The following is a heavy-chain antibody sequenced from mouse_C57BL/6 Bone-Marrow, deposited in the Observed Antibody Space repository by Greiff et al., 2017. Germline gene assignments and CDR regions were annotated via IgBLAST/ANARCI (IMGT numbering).Heavy chain of an antibody. V-gene: IGHV5-17*01. J-gene: IGHJ2*01. CDR3: ARGEDWEGYFDY. CDR2: ISSGSSTI. CDR1: GFTFSDYG. Sequence: EVMLVESGGGLVKPGGSLKLSCAASGFTFSDYGMHWVRQAPEKGLEWVAYISSGSSTIYYADTVKGRFTISRDNAKNTLFLQMTSLRSEDTAMYYGARGEDWEGYFDYWGQGTTLTVSS. D-gene: IGHD4-1*01.